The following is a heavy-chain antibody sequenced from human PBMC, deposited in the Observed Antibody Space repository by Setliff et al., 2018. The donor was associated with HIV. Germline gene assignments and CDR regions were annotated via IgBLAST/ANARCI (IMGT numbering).Heavy chain of an antibody. V-gene: IGHV4-4*07. CDR3: ARGMVRGLRWDS. D-gene: IGHD3-10*01. CDR1: GGSISSYY. J-gene: IGHJ4*02. Sequence: PSETLSLTCTVSGGSISSYYWSWIRQPAGKGLEWIGRIYTSGSTNYNPSLKSRVTISIDTSKKQFSLKLSSVTAADTAVYYCARGMVRGLRWDSWGQGTLVTVSS. CDR2: IYTSGST.